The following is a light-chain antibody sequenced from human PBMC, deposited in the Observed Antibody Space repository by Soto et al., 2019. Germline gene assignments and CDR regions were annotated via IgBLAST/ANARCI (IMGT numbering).Light chain of an antibody. CDR3: QQRSNWPHT. V-gene: IGKV3-11*01. J-gene: IGKJ2*01. Sequence: EIVLTQSPATLSLSPGERATLSCRASQSVSSYLAWYQQKPGQAPRLLIYDASKRATGIPARFSGSGSGTDVTLTISSLEPEDSAVYYCQQRSNWPHTFGQGTKLEIK. CDR2: DAS. CDR1: QSVSSY.